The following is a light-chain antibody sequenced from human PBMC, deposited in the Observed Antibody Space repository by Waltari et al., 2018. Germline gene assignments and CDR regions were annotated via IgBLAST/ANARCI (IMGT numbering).Light chain of an antibody. CDR3: SSYAGNNNVV. J-gene: IGLJ2*01. Sequence: QSALTQPPSASGSPGQSVTISCTGPSSDVGRYNYVSWYQQHPAKAPKLMLYEVSKRPSGVPARLSGSKSGNTASLTVSGLQAEDEADYYCSSYAGNNNVVFGGGTKLTVL. CDR1: SSDVGRYNY. V-gene: IGLV2-8*01. CDR2: EVS.